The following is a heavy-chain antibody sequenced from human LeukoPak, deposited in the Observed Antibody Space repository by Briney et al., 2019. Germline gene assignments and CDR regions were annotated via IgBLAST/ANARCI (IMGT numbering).Heavy chain of an antibody. Sequence: GGSLRLSCAASGFTFSSYAMSWVRQAPGKGLEWVSAISGSGGSTYYADSVKGRFTISRDNSKNTLYLQMNSLRAEDTAVYYCAKGPQWIQLWLHDYWGQGTLVTVSS. CDR2: ISGSGGST. CDR1: GFTFSSYA. D-gene: IGHD5-18*01. J-gene: IGHJ4*02. CDR3: AKGPQWIQLWLHDY. V-gene: IGHV3-23*01.